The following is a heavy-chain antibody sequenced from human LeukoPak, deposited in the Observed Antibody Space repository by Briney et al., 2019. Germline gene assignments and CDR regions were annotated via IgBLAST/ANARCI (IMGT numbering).Heavy chain of an antibody. J-gene: IGHJ4*02. V-gene: IGHV4-4*07. CDR2: IYTSGST. Sequence: SETLSLTCSVSGGSISSYYWSWIRQPAGKGLECIGRIYTSGSTNYNPSLKGRVTMSVDTSKNQFSLKLSSVTAADTAVYYCARDGDSGSYIDYWGQGTLVTVSS. CDR1: GGSISSYY. CDR3: ARDGDSGSYIDY. D-gene: IGHD1-26*01.